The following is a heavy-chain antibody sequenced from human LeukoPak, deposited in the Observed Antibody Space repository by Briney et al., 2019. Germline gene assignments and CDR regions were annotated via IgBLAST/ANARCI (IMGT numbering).Heavy chain of an antibody. CDR3: AKDLRVILRYFDWLLYVFDY. CDR2: ISGSGGST. CDR1: GFTFSSYG. J-gene: IGHJ4*02. V-gene: IGHV3-23*01. D-gene: IGHD3-9*01. Sequence: GGSLRLSCAASGFTFSSYGMSWVRQAPGKGLEWVSAISGSGGSTYYADSVKGRFTISRDNSKNTLYLQMNSLRAEDTAVYYCAKDLRVILRYFDWLLYVFDYWGQGTLVTVSS.